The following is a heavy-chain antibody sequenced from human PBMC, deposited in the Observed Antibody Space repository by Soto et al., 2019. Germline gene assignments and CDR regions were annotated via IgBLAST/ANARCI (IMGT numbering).Heavy chain of an antibody. Sequence: SETLSLTCTVPGGSISSSSYYWGWIRQPPGKGLEWIGSIYYSGSTYYNPSLKSRVTISVDTSKNQFSLKLSSVTAADTAVYYCARLGPRVAHYYYYGMDVWGQGTTVTVSS. D-gene: IGHD5-12*01. CDR3: ARLGPRVAHYYYYGMDV. CDR1: GGSISSSSYY. CDR2: IYYSGST. V-gene: IGHV4-39*01. J-gene: IGHJ6*02.